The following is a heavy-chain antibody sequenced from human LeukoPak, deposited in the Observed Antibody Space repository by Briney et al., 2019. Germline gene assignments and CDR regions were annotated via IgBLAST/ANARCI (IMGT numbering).Heavy chain of an antibody. D-gene: IGHD3-22*01. V-gene: IGHV4-4*07. CDR3: ARSLNYYDSSGYPYFHYYYYMDV. J-gene: IGHJ6*03. CDR2: IYTSGST. Sequence: SETLSLTCTVSGGSISSYYWSWIRQPAGKGLEWIGRIYTSGSTNYNPSLKSRVTISVDTSKNQFSLKLSSVTAADTAVYYCARSLNYYDSSGYPYFHYYYYMDVWGKGTTVTVSS. CDR1: GGSISSYY.